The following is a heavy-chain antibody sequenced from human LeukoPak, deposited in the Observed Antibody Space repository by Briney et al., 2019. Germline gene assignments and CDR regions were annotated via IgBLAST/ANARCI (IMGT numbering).Heavy chain of an antibody. CDR1: GFTFSSYA. V-gene: IGHV3-64*01. J-gene: IGHJ3*02. CDR3: ARGGYSYAARAFDI. Sequence: GGSLRLSCAACGFTFSSYAMHWLRQAPGKGLEYVSAISSNGGSTYYANSVKGRFTISRDNSKNTLYLRMGSLRAEDMAVYYCARGGYSYAARAFDIWGQGTMVTVSS. D-gene: IGHD5-18*01. CDR2: ISSNGGST.